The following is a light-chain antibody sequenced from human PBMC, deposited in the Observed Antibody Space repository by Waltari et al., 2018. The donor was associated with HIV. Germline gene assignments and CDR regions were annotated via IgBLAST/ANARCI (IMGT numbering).Light chain of an antibody. Sequence: QSALTQPASVSGSPGQSITISCTGTDSDIGGHNSVAWYQQHPGKAPKLIIYDVTNRPSGDCIRFSCSKAGNTASLTISGLQAEDEADYYCKSSTTRSTPCVFGSGTKVTVL. J-gene: IGLJ1*01. CDR2: DVT. CDR3: KSSTTRSTPCV. CDR1: DSDIGGHNS. V-gene: IGLV2-14*01.